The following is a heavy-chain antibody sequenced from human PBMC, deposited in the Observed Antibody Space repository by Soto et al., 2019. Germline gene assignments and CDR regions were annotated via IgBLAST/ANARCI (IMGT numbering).Heavy chain of an antibody. V-gene: IGHV4-61*01. CDR2: IYYSGST. CDR3: ARDLGLFDP. Sequence: SETLSLTCTVSGGSISSSSYYWGWIRQPPGKGLEWIGYIYYSGSTNYNPSLKSRVTISVDTSKNQFSLKLSSVTAADTAVYYCARDLGLFDPWGQGTLVTVSS. J-gene: IGHJ5*02. CDR1: GGSISSSSYY.